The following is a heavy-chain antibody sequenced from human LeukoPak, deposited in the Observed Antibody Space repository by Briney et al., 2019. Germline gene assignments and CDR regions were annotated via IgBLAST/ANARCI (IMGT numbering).Heavy chain of an antibody. Sequence: PSETLSLTCAVYGGSVSGHYWTWIRHPPGKGLEWIGEVSDAGRSNYNPSLNGRVTMSVDASNNQFSLRVSSVTSADTAVYYWGRLWDDYSDRWGRGTLVTVSS. V-gene: IGHV4-34*01. CDR2: VSDAGRS. J-gene: IGHJ5*02. CDR1: GGSVSGHY. CDR3: GRLWDDYSDR. D-gene: IGHD4-11*01.